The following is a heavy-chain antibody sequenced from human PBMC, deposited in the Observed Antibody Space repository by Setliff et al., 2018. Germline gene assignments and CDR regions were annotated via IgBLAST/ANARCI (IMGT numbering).Heavy chain of an antibody. V-gene: IGHV1-69*06. CDR1: GGTFSTYA. CDR2: IIPFFGTA. Sequence: SVKVSCKASGGTFSTYAISWVRQAPGQGLEWMGGIIPFFGTANYAQTLQGRVTITADKSTNTVNMELSSLRSEDTAVYYCARVGFRGVMSAYFDFWGQGTQVTVSS. CDR3: ARVGFRGVMSAYFDF. J-gene: IGHJ4*02. D-gene: IGHD3-10*01.